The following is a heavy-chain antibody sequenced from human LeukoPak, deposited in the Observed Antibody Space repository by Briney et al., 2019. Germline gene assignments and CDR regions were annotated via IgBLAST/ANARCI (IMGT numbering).Heavy chain of an antibody. J-gene: IGHJ4*02. V-gene: IGHV7-4-1*02. CDR1: GYTFSSYD. CDR3: ARESYGSGSAGY. CDR2: INTNTGNP. Sequence: ASVKISCKASGYTFSSYDINWVRQATGQGLEWMGWINTNTGNPTYAQGFTGRFVFSLDTSINTAYLQISSLKAEDSAVYYCARESYGSGSAGYWGQGTLVTVSS. D-gene: IGHD3-10*01.